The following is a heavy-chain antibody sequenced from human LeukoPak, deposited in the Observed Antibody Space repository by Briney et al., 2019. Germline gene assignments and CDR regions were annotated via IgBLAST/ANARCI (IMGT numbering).Heavy chain of an antibody. CDR3: AREAAEQLGPKNHDMDV. V-gene: IGHV3-48*03. J-gene: IGHJ6*02. CDR1: GFTFSSYE. CDR2: ISSSGSTI. D-gene: IGHD6-25*01. Sequence: PGGSLRLSCAASGFTFSSYEMNWVCQAPGKGLEWVSYISSSGSTIYYADSVKGRFTISRDNAKNSLYLQMNSLRAEDTAVYYCAREAAEQLGPKNHDMDVWGQGTTVTVSS.